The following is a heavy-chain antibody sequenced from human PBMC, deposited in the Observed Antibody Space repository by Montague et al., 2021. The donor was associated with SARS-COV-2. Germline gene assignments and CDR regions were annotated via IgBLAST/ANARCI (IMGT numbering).Heavy chain of an antibody. CDR3: ARLGLRYVDWLLLGGWDLDS. V-gene: IGHV4-59*08. Sequence: SETLSLTCTVSGGSISSYYWNWIRQPPGTGLELKGYIYISCSTNSNPSLTSRVPISVDTSKYQFSLKLSSVTAADTASYYCARLGLRYVDWLLLGGWDLDSGAQGTRVTVPS. CDR2: IYISCST. D-gene: IGHD3-9*01. J-gene: IGHJ4*02. CDR1: GGSISSYY.